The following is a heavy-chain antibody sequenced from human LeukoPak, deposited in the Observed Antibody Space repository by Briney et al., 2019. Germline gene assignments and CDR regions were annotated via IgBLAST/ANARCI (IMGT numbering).Heavy chain of an antibody. CDR3: AKVSSTWSFDY. J-gene: IGHJ4*02. Sequence: GGSLRLSCAASGFTFSSYAMSWVRQAPGKGLEWVAVISYDGGSRFYADSVKARFTISRDNSKNTLYLQVNSLRAEDTAVYYCAKVSSTWSFDYWGQGTLVTVSS. D-gene: IGHD6-13*01. V-gene: IGHV3-30*18. CDR2: ISYDGGSR. CDR1: GFTFSSYA.